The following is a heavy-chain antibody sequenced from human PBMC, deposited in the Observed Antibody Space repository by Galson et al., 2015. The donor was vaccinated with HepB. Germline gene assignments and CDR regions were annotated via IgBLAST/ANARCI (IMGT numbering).Heavy chain of an antibody. CDR3: ARVRFDSSSYVDQYYGLDI. CDR2: IYSTGTA. Sequence: SETLSLTCAVSGDSMTTRHDYWAWIRQPPGKGLEWIGSIYSTGTAFYNPSLQSRLTISVDKSRNQLSLKLRSVTAADAAVYYCARVRFDSSSYVDQYYGLDIWGQGTTVTVSS. CDR1: GDSMTTRHDY. J-gene: IGHJ6*02. D-gene: IGHD3-22*01. V-gene: IGHV4-39*07.